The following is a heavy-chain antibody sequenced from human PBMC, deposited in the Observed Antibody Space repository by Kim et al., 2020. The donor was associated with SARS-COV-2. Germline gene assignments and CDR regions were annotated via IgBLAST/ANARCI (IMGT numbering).Heavy chain of an antibody. J-gene: IGHJ6*02. CDR3: ARAGIAAAGRGMDV. V-gene: IGHV4-4*02. Sequence: NQSLQSRVTISVDKAKNQFSLKLSSVTAADTAVYYCARAGIAAAGRGMDVWGQGTTVTVSS. D-gene: IGHD6-13*01.